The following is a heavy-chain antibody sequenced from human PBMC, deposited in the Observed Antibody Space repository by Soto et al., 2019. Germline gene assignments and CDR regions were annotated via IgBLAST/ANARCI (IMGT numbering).Heavy chain of an antibody. CDR2: IWYDGSNK. Sequence: GGSLRLSCAASGFTFSSYCMHWVRQAPGKGLEWVAVIWYDGSNKYYADSVKGRFTISRDNSKNTLYLQMNSLRAEDTAVYYCARDEYYGSGSYLYYYYYMDVWGKGTTVTVSS. CDR3: ARDEYYGSGSYLYYYYYMDV. CDR1: GFTFSSYC. D-gene: IGHD3-10*01. V-gene: IGHV3-33*01. J-gene: IGHJ6*03.